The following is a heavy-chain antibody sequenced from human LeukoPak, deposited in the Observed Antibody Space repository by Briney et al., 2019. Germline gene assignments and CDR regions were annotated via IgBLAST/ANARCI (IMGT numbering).Heavy chain of an antibody. Sequence: PSETLSLTCAVSGGSISGSNWWSWVRQPPGKGLEWIGEIYHSGSTNYNPSLKSRVTISVDKSKNQFSLKLSSVTAADTAVYYCASKSSIAARPFDYWGQGTLVTVSS. CDR3: ASKSSIAARPFDY. CDR2: IYHSGST. CDR1: GGSISGSNW. J-gene: IGHJ4*02. V-gene: IGHV4-4*02. D-gene: IGHD6-6*01.